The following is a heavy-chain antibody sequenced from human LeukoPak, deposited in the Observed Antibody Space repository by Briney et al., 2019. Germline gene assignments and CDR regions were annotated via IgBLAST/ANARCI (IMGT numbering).Heavy chain of an antibody. CDR2: ISSSGSTI. D-gene: IGHD3-22*01. Sequence: GGSLRLSCAASGFTFSSYEMNWVRQAPGKGLEWVSYISSSGSTIYYADSVKGRFTISRDNAKNSLYLQMNSLRAEDTAVYYCARTYYYDSSGYYSGAFDIWGQGTMVTVPS. CDR3: ARTYYYDSSGYYSGAFDI. CDR1: GFTFSSYE. V-gene: IGHV3-48*03. J-gene: IGHJ3*02.